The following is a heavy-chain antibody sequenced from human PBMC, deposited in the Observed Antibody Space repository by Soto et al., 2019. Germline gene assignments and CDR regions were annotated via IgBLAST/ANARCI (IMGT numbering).Heavy chain of an antibody. J-gene: IGHJ3*02. Sequence: GGSLRLSCAASGFISRSYWMHWVRQVPGKGLVWVSRINGDGRSTSYADSVKGRFTISRDNAKNTLYLQMNSPRADDTAVYYCARAQYLADDAFDIWGQGAMVTVSS. V-gene: IGHV3-74*01. D-gene: IGHD2-2*01. CDR1: GFISRSYW. CDR3: ARAQYLADDAFDI. CDR2: INGDGRST.